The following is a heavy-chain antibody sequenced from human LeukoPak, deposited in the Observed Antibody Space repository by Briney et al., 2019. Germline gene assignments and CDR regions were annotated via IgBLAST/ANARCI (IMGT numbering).Heavy chain of an antibody. CDR3: ARGFYSINGFDP. CDR2: ISSSSSYI. CDR1: GFTFSSYS. V-gene: IGHV3-21*01. D-gene: IGHD6-13*01. Sequence: GGSLRFSCAASGFTFSSYSMNWVRQAPGKGLEWVSSISSSSSYIYYADSVKGRFTISRDNAKNSLYLQMNSLRAEDTAVYYCARGFYSINGFDPWGQGTLVTVSS. J-gene: IGHJ5*02.